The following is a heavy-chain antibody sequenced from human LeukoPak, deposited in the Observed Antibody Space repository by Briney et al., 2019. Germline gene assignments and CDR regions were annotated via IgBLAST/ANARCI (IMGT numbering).Heavy chain of an antibody. V-gene: IGHV3-23*01. CDR3: ARDRHIVVVTDYYYGMDV. J-gene: IGHJ6*02. CDR1: GFTFSSYA. Sequence: GGSLRLSCAASGFTFSSYAMSWVRQAPGKGLEWVSAISGSGGSTYYADSVKGRFTISRDNSKNTLYLQMNSLRAEDTAVYYCARDRHIVVVTDYYYGMDVWGQGTTVTVSS. D-gene: IGHD2-21*02. CDR2: ISGSGGST.